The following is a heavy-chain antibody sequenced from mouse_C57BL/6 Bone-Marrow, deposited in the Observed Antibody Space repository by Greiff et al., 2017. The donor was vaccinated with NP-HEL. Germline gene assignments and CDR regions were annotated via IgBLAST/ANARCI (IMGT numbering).Heavy chain of an antibody. CDR1: GFTFSDYS. CDR3: AREGGLRRRTYAMDY. Sequence: EVKLMESEGGLVQPGSSMKLSCTASGFTFSDYSMAWVRQVPEKGLEWVANINYDGSSTYYLDSLKSRFIISRDNAQNILYLQMSSLKSEDTATYYCAREGGLRRRTYAMDYWGQGTSVTVSS. J-gene: IGHJ4*01. V-gene: IGHV5-16*01. CDR2: INYDGSST. D-gene: IGHD2-4*01.